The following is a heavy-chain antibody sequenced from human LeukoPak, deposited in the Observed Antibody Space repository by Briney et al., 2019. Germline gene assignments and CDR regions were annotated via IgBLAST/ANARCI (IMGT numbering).Heavy chain of an antibody. CDR3: ARGQGTVTTH. CDR1: GGSISSGGYY. Sequence: PSETLSLTCTVSGGSISSGGYYWTWIRQPPGEGLEWIGEINHSGSANYNPSLKSRVTISLDTSKNQFSLKLSSVTAADTAVHYCARGQGTVTTHWGQGTLVTVSS. D-gene: IGHD4-17*01. CDR2: INHSGSA. V-gene: IGHV4-39*07. J-gene: IGHJ4*02.